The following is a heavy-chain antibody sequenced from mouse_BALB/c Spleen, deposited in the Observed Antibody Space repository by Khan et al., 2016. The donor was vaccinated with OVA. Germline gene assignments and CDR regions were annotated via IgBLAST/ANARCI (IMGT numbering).Heavy chain of an antibody. D-gene: IGHD2-14*01. V-gene: IGHV9-1*02. CDR2: INTYTGQP. CDR3: ARCRGTYLLDA. J-gene: IGHJ2*01. CDR1: GYTFTDYG. Sequence: QIQLVQSGPDLKKPGETVRISCKASGYTFTDYGMNWVKQAPGKGLKWMGWINTYTGQPTYADEFKGRFAFSLETSASTAPLHINNLKKEDMAPYCCARCRGTYLLDAWGQGTTLTVSS.